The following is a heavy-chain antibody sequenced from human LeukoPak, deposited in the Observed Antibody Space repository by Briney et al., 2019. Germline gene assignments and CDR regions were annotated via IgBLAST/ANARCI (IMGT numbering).Heavy chain of an antibody. V-gene: IGHV4-59*12. CDR1: GGSISSYY. D-gene: IGHD3-3*01. CDR3: ARDRRITIFGVVIIPGWFDP. J-gene: IGHJ5*02. Sequence: SETLSLTCTVSGGSISSYYWSWIRQPPGKGLEWIGYIYYSGSTYYNPSLKSRVTISVDTSKNQFSLKLSSVTAADTAVYYCARDRRITIFGVVIIPGWFDPWGQGTLVTVSS. CDR2: IYYSGST.